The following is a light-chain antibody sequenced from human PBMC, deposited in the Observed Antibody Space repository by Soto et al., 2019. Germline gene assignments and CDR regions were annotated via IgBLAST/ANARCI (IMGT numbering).Light chain of an antibody. V-gene: IGKV3-15*01. CDR1: QSVMNS. Sequence: VMTQSPAILSVSPGERVTLSCKASQSVMNSLAWYQQRTGQAPRLLIHGASTRATGLPARFNGSGSGAEFTLTISSLQSEDFAVYYCQQYHNWPPYTFGKGTKLEI. CDR2: GAS. CDR3: QQYHNWPPYT. J-gene: IGKJ2*01.